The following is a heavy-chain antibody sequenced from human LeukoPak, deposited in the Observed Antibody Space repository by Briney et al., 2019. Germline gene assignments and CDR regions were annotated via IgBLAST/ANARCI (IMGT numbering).Heavy chain of an antibody. CDR2: IYYSGTT. CDR3: ARMIGDDAFDI. Sequence: PSETLSLTCTVSGGSISSSCYYWVWLRQPPGKGLEWIGTIYYSGTTYYNPSLKSRVTISVDTSRNQFSLKLSSVTATDTAVYYCARMIGDDAFDIWGQGTMVTVSS. CDR1: GGSISSSCYY. D-gene: IGHD3-22*01. J-gene: IGHJ3*02. V-gene: IGHV4-39*01.